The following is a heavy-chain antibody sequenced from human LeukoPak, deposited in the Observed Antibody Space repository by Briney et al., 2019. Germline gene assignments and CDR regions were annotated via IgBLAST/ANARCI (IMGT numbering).Heavy chain of an antibody. D-gene: IGHD3-10*01. CDR2: IDHSGNT. CDR1: GGSFSGYF. V-gene: IGHV4-34*01. CDR3: ARGRKGITMIREVMKYNYYGMDV. Sequence: PSETLSLTCAVYGGSFSGYFWNWIRQPPGKGLEWLGEIDHSGNTNYNPSLKSRVTISVDTSKNQFSLKVTSVTAADTAVYYCARGRKGITMIREVMKYNYYGMDVWGQGTTVTVSS. J-gene: IGHJ6*02.